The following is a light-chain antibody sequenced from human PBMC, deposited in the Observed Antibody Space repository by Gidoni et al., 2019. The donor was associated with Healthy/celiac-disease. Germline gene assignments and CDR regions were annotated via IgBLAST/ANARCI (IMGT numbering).Light chain of an antibody. CDR2: STN. J-gene: IGLJ3*02. CDR3: VLYMGSGLWV. Sequence: QTVVTQEPSFSVSPGGTVTLTCGLSSGSVSTSYYPSWYQQTPGQVPRTLIYSTNTRSSGVHDRFSGSILGNKAALTITGAQADDESDYYCVLYMGSGLWVFGGGTKLTVL. CDR1: SGSVSTSYY. V-gene: IGLV8-61*01.